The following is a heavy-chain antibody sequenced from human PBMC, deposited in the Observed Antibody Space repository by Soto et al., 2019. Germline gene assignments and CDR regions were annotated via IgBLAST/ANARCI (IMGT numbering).Heavy chain of an antibody. Sequence: QVQLQESCPGLVKPSQTLSLTCTVSGGSISSGGYYWSWIRQHPGKGLEWIGYIYYSGSTYYNPSLKSRVTISVDTSKNQFSLKMSSGTAAVTAVYYCASGRGSGGNSGFHGYFDLWGRGTLVTVSS. J-gene: IGHJ2*01. CDR2: IYYSGST. CDR1: GGSISSGGYY. D-gene: IGHD2-21*02. V-gene: IGHV4-31*03. CDR3: ASGRGSGGNSGFHGYFDL.